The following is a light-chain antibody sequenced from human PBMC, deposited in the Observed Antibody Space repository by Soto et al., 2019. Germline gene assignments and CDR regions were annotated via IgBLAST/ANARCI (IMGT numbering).Light chain of an antibody. CDR2: ANI. V-gene: IGLV1-40*01. Sequence: QAVVTQPPSVSGAPGQRVTISCTGSSSNIGAGYDVHWYQQVPGTAPKLLIYANINRPSGVPDRFSGSKSGTSASLAITGLQVEDEADYYCQTYDSSLSVFVFGAGTKVTVL. J-gene: IGLJ1*01. CDR1: SSNIGAGYD. CDR3: QTYDSSLSVFV.